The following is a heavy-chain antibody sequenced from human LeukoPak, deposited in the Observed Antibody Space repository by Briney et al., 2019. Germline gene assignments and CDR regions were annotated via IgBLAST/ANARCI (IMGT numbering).Heavy chain of an antibody. CDR3: ATDPAAAGYSDY. V-gene: IGHV1-24*01. D-gene: IGHD6-13*01. Sequence: ASVKVSCKVSGYTLTELSMHWVRQAPGKGLEWMGGFDPEDGETIYAQKFQGRVTMTEDTSTDTAYMELSSLRSEDTAVYYCATDPAAAGYSDYWGQGTLVTVSS. CDR1: GYTLTELS. J-gene: IGHJ4*02. CDR2: FDPEDGET.